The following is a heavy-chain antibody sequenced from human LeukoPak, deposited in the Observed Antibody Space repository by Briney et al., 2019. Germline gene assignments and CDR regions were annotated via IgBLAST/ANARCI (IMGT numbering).Heavy chain of an antibody. CDR2: IYYSGST. D-gene: IGHD2-21*01. J-gene: IGHJ4*02. CDR1: GGSISSGDYY. CDR3: ARGLAYCGGDCYSFDY. V-gene: IGHV4-30-4*08. Sequence: PSETLSLTCTVSGGSISSGDYYWSWIRRPPGKGLEWIGYIYYSGSTYYNPSLKSRVTISVDTSKNQFSLKLSSVTAADTAVYYCARGLAYCGGDCYSFDYWGQGTLVTVSS.